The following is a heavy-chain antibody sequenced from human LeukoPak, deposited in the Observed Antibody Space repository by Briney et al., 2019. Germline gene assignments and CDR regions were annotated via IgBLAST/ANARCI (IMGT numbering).Heavy chain of an antibody. J-gene: IGHJ4*02. V-gene: IGHV3-20*04. Sequence: PGGSLRLSCAASGFTFDDYGMSWVRQAPGKGLEWVSGINWNGGSTGYADSVKGRFTISRDNAKNSLYLQMNSLRAEDTATYYCAKAPDSSGFPSYFDSWGQGTLVAVSS. CDR2: INWNGGST. CDR3: AKAPDSSGFPSYFDS. D-gene: IGHD3-22*01. CDR1: GFTFDDYG.